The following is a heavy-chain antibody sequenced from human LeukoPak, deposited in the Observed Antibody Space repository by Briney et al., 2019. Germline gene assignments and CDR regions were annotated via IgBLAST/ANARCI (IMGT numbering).Heavy chain of an antibody. V-gene: IGHV3-30*02. CDR3: AKVGDYDILTGYYLSGAFDI. CDR2: IRYDGSNK. Sequence: GGSLRLSCAASGFTFSSYGMHWVRQAPGKGLEWVAFIRYDGSNKYYADSVKCRFTISIDNSKNTLYLQMNSLRAEDTAVYYCAKVGDYDILTGYYLSGAFDIWGQGTMVTVSS. J-gene: IGHJ3*02. CDR1: GFTFSSYG. D-gene: IGHD3-9*01.